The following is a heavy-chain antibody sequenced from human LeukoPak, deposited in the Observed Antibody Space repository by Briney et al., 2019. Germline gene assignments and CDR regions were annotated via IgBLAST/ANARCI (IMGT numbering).Heavy chain of an antibody. V-gene: IGHV3-7*04. J-gene: IGHJ3*02. D-gene: IGHD2-15*01. CDR2: IKQDGSEK. CDR3: ARVRGGYCSGGNCYSAFDI. CDR1: GFTFSTYW. Sequence: GGSLRLSCAVSGFTFSTYWMGWVRQAPGKGLEWVANIKQDGSEKYYVDSVKGRFTISRDNAQNSLYLQMNSLRAEDTAVYYCARVRGGYCSGGNCYSAFDIWGQGTMVTVSS.